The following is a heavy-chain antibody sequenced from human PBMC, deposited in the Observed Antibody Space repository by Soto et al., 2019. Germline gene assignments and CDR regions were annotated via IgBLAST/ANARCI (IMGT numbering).Heavy chain of an antibody. CDR3: ARDYYDSSGYYYGMDV. D-gene: IGHD3-22*01. J-gene: IGHJ6*02. CDR1: AGTFSSYA. Sequence: GASVKVSCNASAGTFSSYAISWVRQAPGQGLEWMGGIIPIFGTANYAQKFQGRVTITADESTSTAYMELSSLRSEDTAVYYCARDYYDSSGYYYGMDVWGQGTTVTVSS. CDR2: IIPIFGTA. V-gene: IGHV1-69*13.